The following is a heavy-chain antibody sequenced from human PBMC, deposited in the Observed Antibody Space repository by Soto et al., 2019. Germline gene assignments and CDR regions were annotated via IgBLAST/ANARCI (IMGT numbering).Heavy chain of an antibody. CDR2: ISSSSSYI. V-gene: IGHV3-21*01. J-gene: IGHJ4*02. CDR3: ARDLVYFDY. Sequence: LSLTCAASGFTFSSYSMNWVRQAPGKGLEWVSSISSSSSYIYYADSVKGRFTISRDNAKNSLYLQMNSLRAEDTAVYYCARDLVYFDYWGQGTLVTVSS. CDR1: GFTFSSYS.